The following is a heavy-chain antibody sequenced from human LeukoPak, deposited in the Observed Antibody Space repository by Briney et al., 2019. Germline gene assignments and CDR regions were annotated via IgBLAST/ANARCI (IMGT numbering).Heavy chain of an antibody. CDR3: ANREGGYTYDPFDY. D-gene: IGHD5-18*01. Sequence: GGSLRLSCAASGFTFSTYAMSWVRQATGRGLEWVSAISGSSDTTYYADYVKGRFTISRDNSKNTLYLQMNSLRAEDTAVYYCANREGGYTYDPFDYWGQGTLVPVSS. CDR1: GFTFSTYA. J-gene: IGHJ4*02. CDR2: ISGSSDTT. V-gene: IGHV3-23*01.